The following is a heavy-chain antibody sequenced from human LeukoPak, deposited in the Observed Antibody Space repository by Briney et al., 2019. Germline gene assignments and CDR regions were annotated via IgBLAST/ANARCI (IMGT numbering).Heavy chain of an antibody. CDR3: ARQGMAPHEMYSN. Sequence: PSETLSLTCTVSGDSISSYYWSWIRQPPGKGLEWIGYIYYSGSTYYNPSLKSRVTISVDTSKNQFSLKLSSVTAADTAVYYCARQGMAPHEMYSNWGQGTLVTVSS. J-gene: IGHJ4*02. D-gene: IGHD2-8*01. CDR2: IYYSGST. V-gene: IGHV4-59*08. CDR1: GDSISSYY.